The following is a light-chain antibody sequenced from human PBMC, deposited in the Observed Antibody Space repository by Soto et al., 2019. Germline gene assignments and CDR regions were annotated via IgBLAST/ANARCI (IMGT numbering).Light chain of an antibody. CDR2: GAS. CDR1: QSVSSSY. CDR3: QQYGSSGT. Sequence: EIVLTQSPGTLSFSPVERSTLSFRASQSVSSSYLAWYQQKPGQAPRLLIYGASTRATGIPARFSGSGSETDFTLTISRLEPEDFAVYYCQQYGSSGTFGQGTKVDIK. J-gene: IGKJ1*01. V-gene: IGKV3-20*01.